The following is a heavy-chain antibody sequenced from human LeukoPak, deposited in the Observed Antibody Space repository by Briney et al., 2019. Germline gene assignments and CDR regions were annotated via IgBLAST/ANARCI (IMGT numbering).Heavy chain of an antibody. V-gene: IGHV4-39*01. Sequence: SETLPLTCTVSGGSISSNAYYWAWIRQPPGKGLEWIGSIYSSVSTYYNPSLKSRVTISVDTSKNQFSLKLSSVTAADTAVYYCARGPPYIVVVTAIGFFDYWGQGTLVTVSS. CDR3: ARGPPYIVVVTAIGFFDY. D-gene: IGHD2-21*02. CDR1: GGSISSNAYY. J-gene: IGHJ4*02. CDR2: IYSSVST.